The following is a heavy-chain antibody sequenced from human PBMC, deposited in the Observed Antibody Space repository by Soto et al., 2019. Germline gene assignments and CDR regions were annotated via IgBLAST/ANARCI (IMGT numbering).Heavy chain of an antibody. CDR1: GYTFFTYD. J-gene: IGHJ5*02. CDR2: ISTYSGDT. D-gene: IGHD5-12*01. Sequence: ASVKVSCKASGYTFFTYDISWVRQAPGQGLEWMGWISTYSGDTKYAQKNQGRVIMTTDTSTTTAYLELRSLRSDDTAVYYCARHHGPTTSENWFDPWGQGTLVTVSS. V-gene: IGHV1-18*01. CDR3: ARHHGPTTSENWFDP.